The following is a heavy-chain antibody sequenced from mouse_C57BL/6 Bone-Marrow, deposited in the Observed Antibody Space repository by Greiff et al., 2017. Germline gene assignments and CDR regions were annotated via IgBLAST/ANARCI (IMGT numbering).Heavy chain of an antibody. CDR2: IRLKSDNYAT. Sequence: EVMLVESGGGLVQPGGSMKLSCVASGFTFSNYWMNWVRQSPEKGLEWVAQIRLKSDNYATHYAESVKGRFTISRDDSKSSVYLQMNNLRAEDTGIYCCTALYYGNYVHFDYWGQGTTLTVSS. J-gene: IGHJ2*01. CDR3: TALYYGNYVHFDY. D-gene: IGHD2-1*01. V-gene: IGHV6-3*01. CDR1: GFTFSNYW.